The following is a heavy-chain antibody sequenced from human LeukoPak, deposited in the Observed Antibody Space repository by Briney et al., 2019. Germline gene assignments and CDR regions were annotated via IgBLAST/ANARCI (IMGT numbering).Heavy chain of an antibody. CDR3: ARYLGNGWFDP. J-gene: IGHJ5*02. D-gene: IGHD3-16*01. CDR1: GGSISSSY. Sequence: SETLPLTCTVSGGSISSSYWTWIRQPPGKGLEWIAYIYYSGDTKYNPSLKSRVTISMDTSKNQFSLNLSSVTAADTAVYYCARYLGNGWFDPWGQGTLVTVSS. V-gene: IGHV4-59*01. CDR2: IYYSGDT.